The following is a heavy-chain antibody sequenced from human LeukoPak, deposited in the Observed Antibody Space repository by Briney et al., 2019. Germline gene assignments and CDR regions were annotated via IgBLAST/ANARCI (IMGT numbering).Heavy chain of an antibody. V-gene: IGHV5-51*01. Sequence: GESLKISCKGSGYTFSTYWIAWVRQMPGKGLEWMGIIYPGDSDIRYSPSFQGQVTILADNSINAAYLQWSSLRASDTAMYYCARLPGYDILSNYFDFWGQGTLVTVSS. D-gene: IGHD5-12*01. CDR2: IYPGDSDI. CDR3: ARLPGYDILSNYFDF. J-gene: IGHJ4*02. CDR1: GYTFSTYW.